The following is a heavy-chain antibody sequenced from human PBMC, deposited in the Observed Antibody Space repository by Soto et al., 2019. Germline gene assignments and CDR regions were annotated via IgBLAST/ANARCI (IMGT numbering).Heavy chain of an antibody. CDR2: ISAYNGNT. D-gene: IGHD6-6*01. CDR1: GYTFTSYG. CDR3: ARDRGIAARKYYYYMDV. Sequence: ASVKVFCKASGYTFTSYGISWVRQAPGQGLEWMGWISAYNGNTNYAQKLQGRVTMTTDTSTSTAYMELRSLRSDDTAVYYCARDRGIAARKYYYYMDVWGKGTTVTVSS. V-gene: IGHV1-18*01. J-gene: IGHJ6*03.